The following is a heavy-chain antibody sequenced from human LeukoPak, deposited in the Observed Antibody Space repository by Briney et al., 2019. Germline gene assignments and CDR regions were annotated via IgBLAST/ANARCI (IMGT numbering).Heavy chain of an antibody. CDR1: GYSFTSYW. V-gene: IGHV5-51*01. CDR2: IYPGDSDT. CDR3: ARRERKQGTYYYYYGMDV. J-gene: IGHJ6*02. Sequence: GESLKISCKGSGYSFTSYWIAWVRQMPGKGLEWMGIIYPGDSDTRYSPSFQGQVTISADKSISTAYLQWSSLKASDTAIYYCARRERKQGTYYYYYGMDVWGQGTTVTVSS.